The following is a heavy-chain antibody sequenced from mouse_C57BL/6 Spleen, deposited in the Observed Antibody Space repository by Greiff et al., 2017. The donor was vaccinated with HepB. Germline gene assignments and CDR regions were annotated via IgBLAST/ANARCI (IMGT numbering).Heavy chain of an antibody. Sequence: VQLQQSGAELARPGASVKMSCKASGYTFTSYTMHWVKQRPGQGLEWIGYINPSSGYTKYNQKFKDKATLTADKSSSTAYMQLGSLTSEDSAVYYCARGGTAQALAYWGQGILVTVSA. J-gene: IGHJ3*01. V-gene: IGHV1-4*01. CDR1: GYTFTSYT. CDR3: ARGGTAQALAY. CDR2: INPSSGYT. D-gene: IGHD3-2*02.